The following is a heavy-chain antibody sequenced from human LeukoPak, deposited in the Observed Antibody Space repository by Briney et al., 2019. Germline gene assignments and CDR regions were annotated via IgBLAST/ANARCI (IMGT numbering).Heavy chain of an antibody. CDR2: MSSSSIYI. CDR3: AELGITMIGGV. CDR1: GFTFSSYS. J-gene: IGHJ6*04. Sequence: PGESLRLSCAVSGFTFSSYSMNWVRQAAGKGLEWVSSMSSSSIYIYYADSVKGRFTISRDNAKNSLYLQMDSLRAEDTAVYYCAELGITMIGGVWGKGTTVTISS. D-gene: IGHD3-10*02. V-gene: IGHV3-21*01.